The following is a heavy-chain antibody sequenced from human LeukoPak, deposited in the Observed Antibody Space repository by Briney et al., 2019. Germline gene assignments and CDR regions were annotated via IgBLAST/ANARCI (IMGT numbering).Heavy chain of an antibody. D-gene: IGHD3-10*01. J-gene: IGHJ4*02. CDR1: GFTFSSYG. V-gene: IGHV3-30*18. CDR3: AKSGQNYYGSV. CDR2: ISYDGTYK. Sequence: PGGSLRLSCAASGFTFSSYGMHWVRQAPGKGLEGVAVISYDGTYKYYADSVKGRFTISRDNSKNTLYLQMNSLRAEDTAAYYCAKSGQNYYGSVWGQGTQVTVSS.